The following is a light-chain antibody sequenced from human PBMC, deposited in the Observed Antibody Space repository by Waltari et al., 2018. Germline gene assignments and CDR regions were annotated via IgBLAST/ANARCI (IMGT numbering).Light chain of an antibody. Sequence: QSDLTQPPSASGSLGQSVTISCTGARSNVGFYNFVSWYQQHPGKAPKLIIYEVNKRPSGVPDRFSGSKSGNTASLTVSGLLAEDEADYYCTSYAGKNILVFGGGTNLTVL. J-gene: IGLJ3*02. CDR1: RSNVGFYNF. CDR2: EVN. CDR3: TSYAGKNILV. V-gene: IGLV2-8*01.